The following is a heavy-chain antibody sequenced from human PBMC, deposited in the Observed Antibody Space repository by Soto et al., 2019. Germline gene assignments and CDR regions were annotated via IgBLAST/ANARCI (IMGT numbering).Heavy chain of an antibody. CDR2: IYSSGMT. V-gene: IGHV4-30-4*01. D-gene: IGHD1-1*01. J-gene: IGHJ4*02. CDR3: VRDRGNSHEFFDF. CDR1: GGSINSDDYY. Sequence: PSETLSLTCTVSGGSINSDDYYWTWIRQPPGKGLEWIGYIYSSGMTSYNPSLESRLTISIDTSKNQFSLHLNSVSAADTAVYFCVRDRGNSHEFFDFWGQGTLVTVSS.